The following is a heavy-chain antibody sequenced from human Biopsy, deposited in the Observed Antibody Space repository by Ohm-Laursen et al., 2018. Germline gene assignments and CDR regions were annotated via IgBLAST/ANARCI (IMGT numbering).Heavy chain of an antibody. V-gene: IGHV3-23*01. CDR2: INGSGGST. D-gene: IGHD3-3*01. Sequence: LSLTCAASGFTFSSHAMSWVRQAPGEGLECVSVINGSGGSTYYADPVKGRFTISRDNSKNTLYLQMNSLRAEDTAMYYCARDLYDFCGGCPFDPWGQGTLVTVSP. CDR3: ARDLYDFCGGCPFDP. J-gene: IGHJ5*02. CDR1: GFTFSSHA.